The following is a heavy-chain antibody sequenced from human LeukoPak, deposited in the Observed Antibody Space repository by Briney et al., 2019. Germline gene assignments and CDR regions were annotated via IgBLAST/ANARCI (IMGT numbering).Heavy chain of an antibody. Sequence: GGSLRLSCAASGFTFSNYAMHWVRQAPGKGLEWVAVISYDGSNKYYADSVKGRFTISRDNSKNTLYLQMNSLRAEDTAVYYCAGGGVYSSSWVDYWGQGTLVAVSS. CDR1: GFTFSNYA. D-gene: IGHD6-13*01. V-gene: IGHV3-30-3*01. J-gene: IGHJ4*02. CDR3: AGGGVYSSSWVDY. CDR2: ISYDGSNK.